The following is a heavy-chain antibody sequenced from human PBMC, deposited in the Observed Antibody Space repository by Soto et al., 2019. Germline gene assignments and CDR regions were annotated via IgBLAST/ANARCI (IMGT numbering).Heavy chain of an antibody. V-gene: IGHV3-23*01. Sequence: PGGSLRLSCAASGFTFSSYAMSWVRQAPGKGLEWVSAISGSGGSTYYADSVKGRFTISRDNSKNTLYLQMNSLRAEDTAVYYCAKDLAAYYDILTGYSLSPPGDYWGQGTLVTVSS. CDR1: GFTFSSYA. J-gene: IGHJ4*02. CDR3: AKDLAAYYDILTGYSLSPPGDY. D-gene: IGHD3-9*01. CDR2: ISGSGGST.